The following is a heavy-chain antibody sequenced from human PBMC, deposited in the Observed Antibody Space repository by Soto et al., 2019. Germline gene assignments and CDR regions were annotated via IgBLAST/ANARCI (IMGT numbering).Heavy chain of an antibody. CDR3: AKDGGREGYFGNWFDP. D-gene: IGHD2-15*01. J-gene: IGHJ5*02. V-gene: IGHV1-69*15. CDR1: GGTFSNYA. CDR2: IIPIFGTR. Sequence: QVQLVQSGAEVKKPGSSVKVSCKASGGTFSNYAITWVRQAPGQGLEWLGRIIPIFGTRDYAQKFQGRVTITANDSTNTAYMERSSLRYDDAAVYYCAKDGGREGYFGNWFDPWGQGTLVTVSS.